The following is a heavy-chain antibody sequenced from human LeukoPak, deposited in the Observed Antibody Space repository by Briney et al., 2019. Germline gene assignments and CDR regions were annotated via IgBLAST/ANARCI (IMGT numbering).Heavy chain of an antibody. J-gene: IGHJ4*02. CDR2: ISAYNGNT. V-gene: IGHV1-18*01. CDR1: GYTFSGYY. CDR3: ARGNCGGDCYSFDY. D-gene: IGHD2-21*02. Sequence: ASVKVSCKASGYTFSGYYMHWVRQAPGQGLEWMAWISAYNGNTNYAQKLQGRVTVTTETSTSTAYMELRSLRSDDTAVYYCARGNCGGDCYSFDYWGQGTLVTVSS.